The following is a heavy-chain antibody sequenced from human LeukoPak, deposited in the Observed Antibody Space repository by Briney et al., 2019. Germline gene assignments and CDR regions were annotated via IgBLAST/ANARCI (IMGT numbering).Heavy chain of an antibody. CDR1: GFTVSSNY. CDR2: IYSGGST. V-gene: IGHV3-53*01. Sequence: IQPGGSLRLSCAASGFTVSSNYMSRVRQAPGKGLEWVSVIYSGGSTYYADSVKGRFTISRDNSKNTLYLQMNSLRAEDTAVYYCASDYGDYVGAFDIWGQGTMVTVST. J-gene: IGHJ3*02. D-gene: IGHD4-17*01. CDR3: ASDYGDYVGAFDI.